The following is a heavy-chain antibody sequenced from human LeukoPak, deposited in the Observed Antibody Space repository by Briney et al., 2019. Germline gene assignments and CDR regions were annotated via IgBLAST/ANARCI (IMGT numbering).Heavy chain of an antibody. CDR1: GFTFSSYG. CDR2: IRYDGSNK. Sequence: PGGSLRLSCAASGFTFSSYGMHWVRQAPGKGLEWVAFIRYDGSNKYYADSVKGRFTISRDNSKNTLYLQMNSLRAEDTAVYYCAKDLLGSNYAYWGQGTLVTVSS. J-gene: IGHJ4*02. D-gene: IGHD3-10*01. CDR3: AKDLLGSNYAY. V-gene: IGHV3-30*02.